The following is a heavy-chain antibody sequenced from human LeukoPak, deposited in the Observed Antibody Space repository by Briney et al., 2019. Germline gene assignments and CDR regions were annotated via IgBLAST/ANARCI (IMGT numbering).Heavy chain of an antibody. V-gene: IGHV5-51*01. J-gene: IGHJ4*02. CDR1: GYSFTSYW. D-gene: IGHD2-21*02. Sequence: GESLKISCKGSGYSFTSYWIGWVRQMPGEGLEWMGIIYLGDSDTRYSPSFQGQVTISADKSINTVYLQWSSLEASDTAMYYCARHSRGAGDGFDYWGQGTLVTVSS. CDR3: ARHSRGAGDGFDY. CDR2: IYLGDSDT.